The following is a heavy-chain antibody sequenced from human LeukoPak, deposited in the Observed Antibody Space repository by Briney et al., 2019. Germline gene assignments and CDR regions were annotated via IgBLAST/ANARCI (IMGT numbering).Heavy chain of an antibody. CDR3: ARQGNSYCSGGSCYDPNWFDS. CDR1: GGSISSSSYY. Sequence: PSETLSLTCTVSGGSISSSSYYWGWIRQPPGKGLEWIGIMYYSGSTYYNPSLKSRVTISVDTSKNQFSLKLSSVTAADTALYYCARQGNSYCSGGSCYDPNWFDSWGQGTLVTVSS. D-gene: IGHD2-15*01. J-gene: IGHJ5*01. V-gene: IGHV4-39*01. CDR2: MYYSGST.